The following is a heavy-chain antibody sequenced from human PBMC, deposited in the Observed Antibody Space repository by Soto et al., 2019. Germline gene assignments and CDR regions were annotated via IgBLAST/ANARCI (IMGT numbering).Heavy chain of an antibody. Sequence: SETLSLTCTVSGGSISSYYWSWIRQPPGKGLEWIGYIYYSGSTNYNPSLKSRVTISVDTSKNQFSLKLSSVTAADTAVYYCASQADFWSGYTYPGVYYMDVWGKGTTVTVSS. CDR2: IYYSGST. J-gene: IGHJ6*03. D-gene: IGHD3-3*01. CDR1: GGSISSYY. V-gene: IGHV4-59*08. CDR3: ASQADFWSGYTYPGVYYMDV.